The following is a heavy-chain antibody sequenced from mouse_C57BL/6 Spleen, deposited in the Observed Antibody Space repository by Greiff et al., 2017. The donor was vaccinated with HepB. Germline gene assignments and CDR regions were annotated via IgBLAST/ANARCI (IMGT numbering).Heavy chain of an antibody. D-gene: IGHD4-1*01. J-gene: IGHJ2*01. V-gene: IGHV1-82*01. CDR3: AREGPLGPYYFDY. Sequence: QVQLQQSGPELVKPGASVKISCKASGYAFSSSWMNWVKQRPGKGLEWIGRIYPGDGDTNYNGKFKGKATLTADKSSSTAYMQLSSLTSEDSAVYFCAREGPLGPYYFDYWGQGTTLTVSS. CDR2: IYPGDGDT. CDR1: GYAFSSSW.